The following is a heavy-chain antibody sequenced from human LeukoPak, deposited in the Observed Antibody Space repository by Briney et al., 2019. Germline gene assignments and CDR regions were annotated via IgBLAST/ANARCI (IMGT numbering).Heavy chain of an antibody. CDR3: ARDLGIAAAELNWFDP. Sequence: SVKVSCKASGYTFTGYYMHWVRQATGQGLEWMGGIIPIFGTANYAQKFQGRVTITADKSTSTAYMELSSLRSEDTAVYYCARDLGIAAAELNWFDPWGQGTLVTVSS. CDR2: IIPIFGTA. V-gene: IGHV1-69*06. D-gene: IGHD6-13*01. J-gene: IGHJ5*02. CDR1: GYTFTGYY.